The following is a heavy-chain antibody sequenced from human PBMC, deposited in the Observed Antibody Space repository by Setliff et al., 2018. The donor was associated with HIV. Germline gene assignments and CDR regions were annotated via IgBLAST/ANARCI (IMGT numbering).Heavy chain of an antibody. Sequence: ASVKVSCKASGYTFTAYYMHWVRQAPGQGLEWMGRINPNSGGTNYAQKFQGRVTMTRDASISTAYMELSRLRSDDTAVYYCASKVYCTNGVCLDAFDIWGQGTMVTVSS. V-gene: IGHV1-2*06. CDR1: GYTFTAYY. CDR2: INPNSGGT. CDR3: ASKVYCTNGVCLDAFDI. D-gene: IGHD2-8*01. J-gene: IGHJ3*02.